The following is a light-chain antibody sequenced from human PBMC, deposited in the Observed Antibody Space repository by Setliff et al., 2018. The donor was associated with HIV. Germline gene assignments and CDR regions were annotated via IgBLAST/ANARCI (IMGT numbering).Light chain of an antibody. CDR1: SGSIASNY. CDR2: EDN. J-gene: IGLJ2*01. Sequence: NFMLTKPHSVSESPGKTVTISCTRSSGSIASNYVQWYQQRPGSSPTTVIYEDNQRPSGVPDRFSGSIDSSSNSASLTISGLKTEDEADYYCQSYDSNNHVVFGGGTKVTVL. CDR3: QSYDSNNHVV. V-gene: IGLV6-57*01.